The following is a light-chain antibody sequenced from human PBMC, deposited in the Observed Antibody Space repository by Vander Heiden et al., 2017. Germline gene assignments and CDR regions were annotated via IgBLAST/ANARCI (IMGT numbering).Light chain of an antibody. V-gene: IGKV1-5*03. J-gene: IGKJ1*01. CDR3: QQYSTNPWT. CDR2: KAS. Sequence: DRVTITRRASQSIDTSLAWYQQKPGKAPKLLIYKASSLESGVPSRFSGSGSGTEFTLTISSLQPDDFATYSCQQYSTNPWTFGPGTKVEIK. CDR1: QSIDTS.